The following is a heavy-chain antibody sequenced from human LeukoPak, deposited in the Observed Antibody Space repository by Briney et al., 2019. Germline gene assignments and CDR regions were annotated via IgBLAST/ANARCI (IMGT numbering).Heavy chain of an antibody. D-gene: IGHD4-17*01. CDR1: GFTVSSNY. CDR3: ARVKYGDARYGFPAQFDY. J-gene: IGHJ4*02. V-gene: IGHV3-53*01. Sequence: GGSLRLSCAASGFTVSSNYMSWVRQAPGKGLEWVSVIYSGGSTYYADSVKGRFTISRDNSKNTLYLQMNSLRAEDTAVYYCARVKYGDARYGFPAQFDYWGQGTLVTVSS. CDR2: IYSGGST.